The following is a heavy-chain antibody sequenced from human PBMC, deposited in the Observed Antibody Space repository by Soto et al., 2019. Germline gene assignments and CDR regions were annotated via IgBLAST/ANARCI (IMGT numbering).Heavy chain of an antibody. V-gene: IGHV3-21*01. Sequence: PGGSLRLSCAASGFTFSSYSMNWVRQAPGKGLEWVSSISSSSSYIYYADSVKGRFTLSRDNAQNSLQLQMNSLRAEDTAIYFCARVAYGNGWIFDHWGQGTLVTVS. CDR3: ARVAYGNGWIFDH. D-gene: IGHD6-19*01. CDR1: GFTFSSYS. CDR2: ISSSSSYI. J-gene: IGHJ4*01.